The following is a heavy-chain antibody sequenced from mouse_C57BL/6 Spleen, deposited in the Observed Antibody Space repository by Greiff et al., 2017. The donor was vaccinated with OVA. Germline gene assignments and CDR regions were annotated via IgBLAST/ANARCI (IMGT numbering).Heavy chain of an antibody. Sequence: EVMLVESGGGLVKPGGSLKLSCAASGFTFSDYGMHWVRQAPEKGLEWVAYISSGSSTIYYADTVKGRFPISRDNAKNTLFLQMTSLRSEDTAMYYCARPIYYDYDRDAMDYWGQGTSVTVSS. D-gene: IGHD2-4*01. CDR1: GFTFSDYG. CDR3: ARPIYYDYDRDAMDY. V-gene: IGHV5-17*01. J-gene: IGHJ4*01. CDR2: ISSGSSTI.